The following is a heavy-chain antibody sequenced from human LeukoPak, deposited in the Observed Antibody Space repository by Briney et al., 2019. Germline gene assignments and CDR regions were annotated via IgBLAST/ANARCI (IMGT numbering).Heavy chain of an antibody. CDR2: IHHIVNT. Sequence: SETLSLTCAVYGGSFSASYWSLIRQPPGKGLEWIGEIHHIVNTTYNPSLESRVTISIDTSKKQFSLKLTSVTAADTAMYYCAKLHLGHCCFDYWGQGTLVTVSS. V-gene: IGHV4-34*01. CDR3: AKLHLGHCCFDY. CDR1: GGSFSASY. D-gene: IGHD2-21*02. J-gene: IGHJ4*02.